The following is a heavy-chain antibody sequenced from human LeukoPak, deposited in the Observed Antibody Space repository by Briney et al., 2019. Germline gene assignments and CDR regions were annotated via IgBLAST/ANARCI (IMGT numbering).Heavy chain of an antibody. V-gene: IGHV3-23*01. CDR1: GFTFSSYA. CDR3: AKVFSGSYARNAFDI. D-gene: IGHD1-26*01. CDR2: ISGSGGST. J-gene: IGHJ3*02. Sequence: PGGSLRLSCAASGFTFSSYAMSWVRPAPGKGLEWVSAISGSGGSTYYADSVKGRFTISRDNSKNTLYLQMNSLRAEDTAVYYCAKVFSGSYARNAFDIWGQGTMVTVSS.